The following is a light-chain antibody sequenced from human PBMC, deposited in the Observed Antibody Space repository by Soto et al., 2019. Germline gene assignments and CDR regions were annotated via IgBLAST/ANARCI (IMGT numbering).Light chain of an antibody. J-gene: IGKJ1*01. CDR3: QHYYSYPWT. CDR1: QSITDW. CDR2: KTS. V-gene: IGKV1-5*03. Sequence: DVQMTQFPSTLSASVGDRVTITCRASQSITDWLAWYQQKPGKAPNLLIYKTSTLKSGVSSRFSGSGSGTEFTLTISGLQPDDFATYYCQHYYSYPWTFGQGTKVDIK.